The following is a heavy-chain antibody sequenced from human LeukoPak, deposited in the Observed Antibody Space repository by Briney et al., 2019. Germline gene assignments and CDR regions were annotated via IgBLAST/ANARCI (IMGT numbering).Heavy chain of an antibody. D-gene: IGHD1-26*01. J-gene: IGHJ3*02. CDR2: ISSGSSYI. CDR1: GFTFSSYA. Sequence: GGSLRLSCAASGFTFSSYAMSWVRQAPGKGLEWVSSISSGSSYIYYADSVKGRFTISRDNAKNSLYLQMNSLRAEDTAVYYCARDPLGAFDIWGQGTMVTVSS. CDR3: ARDPLGAFDI. V-gene: IGHV3-21*06.